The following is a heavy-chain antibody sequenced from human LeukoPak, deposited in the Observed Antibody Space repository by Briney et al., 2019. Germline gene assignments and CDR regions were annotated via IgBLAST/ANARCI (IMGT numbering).Heavy chain of an antibody. J-gene: IGHJ3*02. D-gene: IGHD6-13*01. CDR1: GFTFGDYA. Sequence: GGSLRLSCTASGFTFGDYAMSWVRQAPGKGLEWVGFIRSKAYGGTTEYAASVKGRFTISRDDSKSIAYLQMNSLKTEDTAVHYCTYSSSWYDAFDIWGQGTMVTVSS. CDR2: IRSKAYGGTT. V-gene: IGHV3-49*04. CDR3: TYSSSWYDAFDI.